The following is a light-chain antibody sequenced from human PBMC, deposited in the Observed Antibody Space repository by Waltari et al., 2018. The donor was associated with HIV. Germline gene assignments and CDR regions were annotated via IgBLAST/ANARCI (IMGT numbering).Light chain of an antibody. CDR2: EVT. J-gene: IGLJ3*02. CDR3: SSYTSTSTVL. V-gene: IGLV2-14*01. CDR1: SSDVGGYNY. Sequence: QSALTQPASVSGSPGQSITISCTGTSSDVGGYNYVYWYQQYSGKAPKLIIYEVTNRPSGVSNRFSGSKSGNTASLTISGLQAEDEADYYCSSYTSTSTVLFGGGTRLTV.